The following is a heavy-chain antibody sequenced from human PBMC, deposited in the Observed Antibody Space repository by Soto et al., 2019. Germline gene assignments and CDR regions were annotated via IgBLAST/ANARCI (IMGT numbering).Heavy chain of an antibody. V-gene: IGHV4-59*02. CDR3: ASWGSRGVRSPDY. D-gene: IGHD3-10*01. CDR2: VYYTGIT. CDR1: GDAVRGYY. J-gene: IGHJ4*02. Sequence: SETLSLTCNVSGDAVRGYYWSWIRQPPGRGLEWIGYVYYTGITRYNPSLKSRVTISMDTSKNHFSLMLSSVTAADTAVYYCASWGSRGVRSPDYWGQGMLVTVSS.